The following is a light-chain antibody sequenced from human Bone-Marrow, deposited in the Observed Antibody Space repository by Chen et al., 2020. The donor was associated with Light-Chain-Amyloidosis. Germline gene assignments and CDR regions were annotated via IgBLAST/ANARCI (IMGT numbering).Light chain of an antibody. V-gene: IGLV3-21*02. CDR3: QVWDRSSDRTV. CDR2: DDS. CDR1: NIGSTS. J-gene: IGLJ3*02. Sequence: SYVLTQPSSVSVAPGQTPTIACGGNNIGSTSVHWYQQTPGQAPLLVVYDDSDRPSGIPERLSGSNSGNTATLTISRVEAGDEADYYCQVWDRSSDRTVFGGGTKLTVL.